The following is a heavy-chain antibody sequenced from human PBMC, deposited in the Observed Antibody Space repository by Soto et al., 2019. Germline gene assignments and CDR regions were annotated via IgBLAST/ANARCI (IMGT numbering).Heavy chain of an antibody. CDR1: GFSLRNERMG. CDR2: IFSNDAN. D-gene: IGHD4-17*01. J-gene: IGHJ2*01. CDR3: ARVRYGDCVLWYFDL. V-gene: IGHV2-26*01. Sequence: QVTLKESGPVVVKPTETLTLTCTVSGFSLRNERMGVSWIRQRPGKALEWLAHIFSNDANSSTTSLKSRLTIAKDTSKSQVVLTLSNMNPVDTATYHCARVRYGDCVLWYFDLWGRGTLVTVSS.